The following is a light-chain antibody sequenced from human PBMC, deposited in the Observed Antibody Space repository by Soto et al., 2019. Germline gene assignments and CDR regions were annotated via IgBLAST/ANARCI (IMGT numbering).Light chain of an antibody. V-gene: IGLV1-51*01. CDR2: DDD. Sequence: QSVLTQPPSVSAAPGQKVTISCSGRSSNIGDNFVAWYQQLQGAAPQLLIFDDDKRPSGIPDRFSGSTSGTSATLGISGLQTGEEADYYCGAWDNSLSARLFGGGTKVTVL. CDR3: GAWDNSLSARL. J-gene: IGLJ2*01. CDR1: SSNIGDNF.